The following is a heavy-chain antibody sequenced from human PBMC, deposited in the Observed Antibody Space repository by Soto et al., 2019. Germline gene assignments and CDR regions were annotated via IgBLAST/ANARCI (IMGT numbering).Heavy chain of an antibody. V-gene: IGHV3-30*18. J-gene: IGHJ6*02. CDR1: GFTFSSYG. D-gene: IGHD6-19*01. CDR2: ILYDGSNK. CDR3: AKVPIAVAGPDYYYGMDV. Sequence: GGSLRLSCAASGFTFSSYGMHWVRQAPGKGLEWVAVILYDGSNKYYADSVKGRFTISRDNSKNTLYLQMNSLRAEDTAVYYCAKVPIAVAGPDYYYGMDVWGQGTTVTVSS.